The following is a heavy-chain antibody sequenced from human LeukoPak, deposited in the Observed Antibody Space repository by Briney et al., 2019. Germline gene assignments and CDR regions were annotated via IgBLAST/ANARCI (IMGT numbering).Heavy chain of an antibody. CDR3: AKGAGSGWPDY. CDR1: GFTFSSYG. J-gene: IGHJ4*02. CDR2: ISYDGSNK. V-gene: IGHV3-30*18. Sequence: PGGSLRLSCAASGFTFSSYGMHWVRQAPGKGLEWVAVISYDGSNKYYADSVKGRFTISRDNSKNTLYLQMNSLRAEDTAVYYCAKGAGSGWPDYWGQGTLVTVSS. D-gene: IGHD6-19*01.